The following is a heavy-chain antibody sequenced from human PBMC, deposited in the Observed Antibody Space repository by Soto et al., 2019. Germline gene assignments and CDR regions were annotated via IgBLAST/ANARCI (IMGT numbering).Heavy chain of an antibody. V-gene: IGHV6-1*01. J-gene: IGHJ4*01. CDR2: TYYRSKWYY. Sequence: SRTLSLTCVITGDSASSNSAGWSWVRQSPSRGLEWLGRTYYRSKWYYEYAVSVRGRITINPDTSKNQYSLQLNSVTPEDTAVYFCARGEQYSGRIFDYWGQGTLVTVSS. CDR3: ARGEQYSGRIFDY. CDR1: GDSASSNSAG. D-gene: IGHD1-26*01.